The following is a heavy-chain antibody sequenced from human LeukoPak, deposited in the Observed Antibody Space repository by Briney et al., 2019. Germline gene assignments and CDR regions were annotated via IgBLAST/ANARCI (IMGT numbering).Heavy chain of an antibody. Sequence: PSETLSLTCAVDGGSFSGYYWSWIRQPPGKGLEWIGEINHSGSTNYNPSLKSRVTISVDTSKNQFSLKLSSVTAADTAVYYCARVPYCSSTSCYLRAFDIWGQGTMVTVSS. V-gene: IGHV4-34*01. CDR1: GGSFSGYY. CDR3: ARVPYCSSTSCYLRAFDI. D-gene: IGHD2-2*01. J-gene: IGHJ3*02. CDR2: INHSGST.